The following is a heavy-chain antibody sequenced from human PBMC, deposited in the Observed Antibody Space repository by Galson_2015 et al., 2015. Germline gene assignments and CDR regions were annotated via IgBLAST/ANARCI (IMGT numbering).Heavy chain of an antibody. CDR1: GYTFTSYG. CDR3: ARDGQGYCSSTSCYGRFAY. Sequence: SVKVSCKASGYTFTSYGISWVRQAPGQGLEWMGWISAYNGNTNYAQKLQGRVIMTTDTSMSTAYMELRSLRSDDTAVYYCARDGQGYCSSTSCYGRFAYWGQGTLVTVSS. J-gene: IGHJ4*02. V-gene: IGHV1-18*01. CDR2: ISAYNGNT. D-gene: IGHD2-2*01.